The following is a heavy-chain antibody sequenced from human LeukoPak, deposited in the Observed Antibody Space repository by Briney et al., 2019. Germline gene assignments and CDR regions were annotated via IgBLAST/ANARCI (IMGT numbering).Heavy chain of an antibody. CDR3: AREACNGNSCYLLDY. CDR1: GFTFSSNW. D-gene: IGHD2-15*01. V-gene: IGHV3-13*01. CDR2: ITSAGDR. Sequence: QPGVSLRLSCAASGFTFSSNWMHWVRQATGKGLVWVSTITSAGDRYYPGSVKGRFTISRENAKNSLYLQMDSLRAGDTAVYYCAREACNGNSCYLLDYWGQGTLVTVSS. J-gene: IGHJ4*02.